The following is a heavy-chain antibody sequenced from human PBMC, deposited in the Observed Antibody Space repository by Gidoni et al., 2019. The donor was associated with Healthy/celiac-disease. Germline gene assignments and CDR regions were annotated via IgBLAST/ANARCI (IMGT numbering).Heavy chain of an antibody. V-gene: IGHV1-69*01. Sequence: QVQLGKCGAEAKKPGSAVKVSCKASGGTVRSHAISWVRQAPGQGLEWMGGLIPIFGTANYAQKFQGRVTITADESTGTAYMGLSSLGSEDTAVYYCARSFRDYYDSSGYYHIDYWGQGTLVTVSS. J-gene: IGHJ4*02. CDR3: ARSFRDYYDSSGYYHIDY. CDR2: LIPIFGTA. CDR1: GGTVRSHA. D-gene: IGHD3-22*01.